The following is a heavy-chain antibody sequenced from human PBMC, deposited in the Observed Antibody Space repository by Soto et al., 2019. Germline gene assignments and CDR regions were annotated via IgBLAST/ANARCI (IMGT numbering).Heavy chain of an antibody. J-gene: IGHJ5*02. D-gene: IGHD4-17*01. V-gene: IGHV4-31*01. CDR1: GGSLSRGGYS. CDR2: IYFTGTT. Sequence: SETLSLTCTVSGGSLSRGGYSWSWIRQYPGKGQEWNGYIYFTGTTYYSPSLKNPDNKLVNNSKKKISLKMNTVNAADTAVYYCARFDYGDFRNWFDPWGQGTLVTVSS. CDR3: ARFDYGDFRNWFDP.